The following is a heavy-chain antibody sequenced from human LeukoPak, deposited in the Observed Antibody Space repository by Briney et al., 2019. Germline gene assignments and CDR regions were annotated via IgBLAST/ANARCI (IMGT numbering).Heavy chain of an antibody. Sequence: ASVKVSCKASGYTFTSYGISWVRQAPGQGLEWMGWISAYNGNTNYAQKLQGRVTMTTDTSTSTAYMELRSLRSDDTAVYYCARDRGTIFGVARNWFDPWGQGTLVTVSS. D-gene: IGHD3-3*01. CDR3: ARDRGTIFGVARNWFDP. CDR1: GYTFTSYG. J-gene: IGHJ5*02. V-gene: IGHV1-18*01. CDR2: ISAYNGNT.